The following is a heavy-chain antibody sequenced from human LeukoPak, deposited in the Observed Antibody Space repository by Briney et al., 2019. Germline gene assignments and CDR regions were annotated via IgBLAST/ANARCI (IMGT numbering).Heavy chain of an antibody. D-gene: IGHD3-9*01. V-gene: IGHV1-18*04. Sequence: ASVKVSCKASGYTFTSYGISWVRQAPGQGLEWMGWISAYNGNTNCAQKLQGRVTMTTDTSTSTAYMELRSLRSDDTAVYYCARAKDYDILTGYYKDFDYWGQGTLVTVSS. CDR2: ISAYNGNT. CDR1: GYTFTSYG. CDR3: ARAKDYDILTGYYKDFDY. J-gene: IGHJ4*02.